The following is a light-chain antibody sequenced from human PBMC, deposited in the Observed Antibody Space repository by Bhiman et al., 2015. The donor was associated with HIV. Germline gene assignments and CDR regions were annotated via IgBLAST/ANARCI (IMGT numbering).Light chain of an antibody. CDR3: SSYAGSNNPGV. V-gene: IGLV2-14*01. CDR2: DVS. Sequence: QSALTQPASVSGSPRQSITISCTGTSSDVGGYNYVSWYQQHPGKAPKLMIYDVSKRPSGVSHRFSGSKSGNTASLTISGLQAEDEADYYCSSYAGSNNPGVFGTGTRVTVL. CDR1: SSDVGGYNY. J-gene: IGLJ1*01.